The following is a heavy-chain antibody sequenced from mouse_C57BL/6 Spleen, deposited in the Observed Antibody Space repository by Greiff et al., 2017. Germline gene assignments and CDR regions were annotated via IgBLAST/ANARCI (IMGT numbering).Heavy chain of an antibody. V-gene: IGHV1-64*01. CDR2: IHPNSGST. CDR1: GYTFTSYW. J-gene: IGHJ3*01. Sequence: QVQLQQPGAELVKPGASVKLSCKASGYTFTSYWMHWVKQRPGQGLEWIGMIHPNSGSTNYNEKFKSKATLTVDKSSSTAYMQLSSLTSEDSAVXYCARGHYDYDEAWFAYWGQGTLVTVSA. CDR3: ARGHYDYDEAWFAY. D-gene: IGHD2-4*01.